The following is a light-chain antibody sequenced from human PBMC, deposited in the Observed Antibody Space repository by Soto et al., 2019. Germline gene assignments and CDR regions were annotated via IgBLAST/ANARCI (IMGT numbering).Light chain of an antibody. Sequence: ALTQPASVSGSPGQSITLSCTGTSSDVGGYNYVSWYQQHPGKAPKLMIYDVSNRPSGVSNRFSGSKSGNTASLTISGLQAEDEADYYCSSYTSSSTVVFGGGTKVTVL. V-gene: IGLV2-14*01. CDR1: SSDVGGYNY. J-gene: IGLJ2*01. CDR3: SSYTSSSTVV. CDR2: DVS.